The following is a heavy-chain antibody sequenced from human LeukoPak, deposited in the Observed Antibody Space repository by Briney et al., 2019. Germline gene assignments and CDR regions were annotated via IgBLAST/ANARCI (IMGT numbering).Heavy chain of an antibody. CDR3: AKNMGYGDYWYFDL. Sequence: ASVKVSCKASGYTFIDYYIHWVRQTPGEGLEWMGWINPNSGGTNYAQKFQGSVTMTRDTSTSTAYMELTRLNSDDTAVYYCAKNMGYGDYWYFDLWGRGTLVTVSS. D-gene: IGHD4-17*01. CDR2: INPNSGGT. CDR1: GYTFIDYY. J-gene: IGHJ2*01. V-gene: IGHV1-2*02.